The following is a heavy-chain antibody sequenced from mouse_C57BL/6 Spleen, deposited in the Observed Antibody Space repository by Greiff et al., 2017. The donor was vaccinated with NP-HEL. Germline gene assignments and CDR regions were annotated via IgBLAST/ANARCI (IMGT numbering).Heavy chain of an antibody. V-gene: IGHV1-76*01. Sequence: QVQLQQSGAELVRPGASVKLSCKASGYTFTDYYINWVKQRPGQGLEWIARIYPGSGNTYYNEKFKGKATLTAEKSSSTAYMQLSSLTSEDSAVYFCARGRDYYGSSRYFDVWGTGTTVTVSS. D-gene: IGHD1-1*01. CDR1: GYTFTDYY. CDR2: IYPGSGNT. J-gene: IGHJ1*03. CDR3: ARGRDYYGSSRYFDV.